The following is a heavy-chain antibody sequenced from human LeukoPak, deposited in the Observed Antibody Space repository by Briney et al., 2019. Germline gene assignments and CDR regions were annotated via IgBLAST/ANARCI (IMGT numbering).Heavy chain of an antibody. CDR3: ARVLFLYYYDSSGYRNAFDI. J-gene: IGHJ3*02. V-gene: IGHV1-2*02. D-gene: IGHD3-22*01. Sequence: ASVKVSCKASGYTFTGYYMHWVRQAPGQGLEWMGWINPNSGGTNYAQKFQGRVTMTRDTSISTAYTELSRLRSDDTAVYYCARVLFLYYYDSSGYRNAFDIWGQGTMVTVSS. CDR1: GYTFTGYY. CDR2: INPNSGGT.